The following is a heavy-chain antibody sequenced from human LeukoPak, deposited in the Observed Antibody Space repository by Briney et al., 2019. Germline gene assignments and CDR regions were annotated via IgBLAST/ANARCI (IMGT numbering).Heavy chain of an antibody. V-gene: IGHV4-30-4*08. D-gene: IGHD4-17*01. Sequence: LSLTCTVSGGSITSGDYYWSWIRQPPGKGLEWIGYIYYSGSTYYNPSLKSRVTISVDTSKNQFSLKLSSVTAADTAVYYCARGGLFGDYVTYWGQGTLVTVSS. CDR3: ARGGLFGDYVTY. J-gene: IGHJ4*02. CDR1: GGSITSGDYY. CDR2: IYYSGST.